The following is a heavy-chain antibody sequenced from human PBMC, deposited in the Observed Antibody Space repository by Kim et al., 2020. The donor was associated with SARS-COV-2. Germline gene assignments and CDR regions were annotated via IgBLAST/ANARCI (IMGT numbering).Heavy chain of an antibody. CDR2: ISSSSSYT. Sequence: GGSLRLSCAASGFTFSDYYMSWIRQAPGKGLEWVSYISSSSSYTNYADSVKGRFTISRDNAKNSLYLQMNSLRAEDTAVYYCARGGGGYSYGYTYYYYYYGMDVWGQGTTVTVSS. V-gene: IGHV3-11*05. CDR3: ARGGGGYSYGYTYYYYYYGMDV. J-gene: IGHJ6*02. CDR1: GFTFSDYY. D-gene: IGHD5-18*01.